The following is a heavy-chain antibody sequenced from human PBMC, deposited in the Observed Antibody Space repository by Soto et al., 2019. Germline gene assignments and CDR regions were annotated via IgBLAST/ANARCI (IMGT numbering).Heavy chain of an antibody. CDR2: IYSGGST. CDR3: ARSYGSSLNWFDP. D-gene: IGHD6-13*01. J-gene: IGHJ5*02. CDR1: GFIVSSNY. V-gene: IGHV3-66*01. Sequence: LRLSCAASGFIVSSNYMTWVRQAPGKGLEWVSGIYSGGSTDYADSVKGRFTISRDNSKNTLYLQINSLRAEDTAVYYCARSYGSSLNWFDPWGQGTLVTVSS.